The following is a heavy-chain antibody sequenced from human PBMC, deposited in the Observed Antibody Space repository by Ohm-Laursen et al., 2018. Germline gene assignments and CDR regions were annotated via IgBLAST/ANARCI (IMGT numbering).Heavy chain of an antibody. Sequence: ASVKVSCKTSGYTFTSYYMHWVRQAPGQGLEWMGIINPSGGSTSYAQKFQGRVTMTRDTSTSTVYMELSSLRSEDTAVYYCARGRIVLMVYSPLDYWGQGTLVTVSS. D-gene: IGHD2-8*01. V-gene: IGHV1-46*01. CDR1: GYTFTSYY. CDR2: INPSGGST. J-gene: IGHJ4*02. CDR3: ARGRIVLMVYSPLDY.